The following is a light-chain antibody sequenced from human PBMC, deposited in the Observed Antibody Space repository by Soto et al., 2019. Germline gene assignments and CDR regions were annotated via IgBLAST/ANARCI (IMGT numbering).Light chain of an antibody. J-gene: IGKJ1*01. CDR3: QQYNNWPPEGT. Sequence: EIVLTQSPGTLSLSPGERATLSCRASQSVSSYLAWYQQKPGQAPRLLIYDASNRATGIPARFSGSGSGTEFTLTISSLQSEDFAVYYCQQYNNWPPEGTFGQGTKVDIK. CDR2: DAS. V-gene: IGKV3D-15*01. CDR1: QSVSSY.